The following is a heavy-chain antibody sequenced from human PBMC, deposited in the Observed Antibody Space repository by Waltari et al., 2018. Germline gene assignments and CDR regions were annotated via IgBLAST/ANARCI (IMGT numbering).Heavy chain of an antibody. D-gene: IGHD3-10*01. CDR1: GYTFTSYD. CDR2: INPNSGNT. J-gene: IGHJ6*02. CDR3: ARGPGVGSTLYGPYGMDV. Sequence: QVQLVQSGAEVKKPGASVKVSCKASGYTFTSYDITWVRQATGQGLEWMGWINPNSGNTGYAQKFQGRVTITRNTSISTAYMELSSLRSEDTAVYYCARGPGVGSTLYGPYGMDVWGQGTTVTVSS. V-gene: IGHV1-8*03.